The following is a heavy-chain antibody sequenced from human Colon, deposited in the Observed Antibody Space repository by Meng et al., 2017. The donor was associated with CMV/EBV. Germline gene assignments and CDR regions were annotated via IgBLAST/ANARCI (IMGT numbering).Heavy chain of an antibody. D-gene: IGHD1-26*01. CDR3: ARHSGSFHRDYYRGMDV. V-gene: IGHV5-51*01. J-gene: IGHJ6*02. CDR2: MYPGDSDT. Sequence: GESLKISCQGSGYSFTSYWIGWVRQMPGKGLEWMGIMYPGDSDTKYSPSFQCQVTISADKSISTAYLQWSSLKASDTAMYYCARHSGSFHRDYYRGMDVWGQGTTVTVSS. CDR1: GYSFTSYW.